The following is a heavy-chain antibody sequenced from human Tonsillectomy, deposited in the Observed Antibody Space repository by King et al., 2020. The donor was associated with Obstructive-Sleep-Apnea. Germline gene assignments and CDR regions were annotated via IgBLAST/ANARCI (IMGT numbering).Heavy chain of an antibody. CDR1: AFPFSNYG. Sequence: VQLVESGGGVVQPGGSLRLSCAASAFPFSNYGIHWVRQAPGKGLEWVAFIHYDGTDKYYSDSVKGRFTISRDNSKNTLYLQMSSLRAEDTAVYYCAKAAYGGYHPPGDYYGMDVWGQGTTVTVSS. J-gene: IGHJ6*02. CDR3: AKAAYGGYHPPGDYYGMDV. CDR2: IHYDGTDK. D-gene: IGHD5-12*01. V-gene: IGHV3-30*02.